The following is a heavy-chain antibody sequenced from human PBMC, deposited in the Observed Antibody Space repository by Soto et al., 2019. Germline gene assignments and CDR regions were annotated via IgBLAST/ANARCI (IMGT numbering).Heavy chain of an antibody. CDR3: AKEYGSTWIDH. J-gene: IGHJ4*01. V-gene: IGHV3-30*18. D-gene: IGHD6-13*01. CDR2: MSYDGTKE. CDR1: GFTFSTYG. Sequence: GGSLRLSCAASGFTFSTYGMHWVRQAPGKGLEWVAAMSYDGTKEYYVDSVKGRFTISRDNSRNTLFLQLNSLRDEDTAVYYCAKEYGSTWIDHWGQEPWSPSPQ.